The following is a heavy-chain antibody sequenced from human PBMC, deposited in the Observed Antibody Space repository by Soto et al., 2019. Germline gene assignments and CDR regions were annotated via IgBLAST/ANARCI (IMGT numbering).Heavy chain of an antibody. D-gene: IGHD3-3*01. J-gene: IGHJ5*02. V-gene: IGHV3-23*01. CDR3: AHAIFGVDPFDP. Sequence: GGSLRLSCAASGFTFSSYAMSWVRQAPGKGLEWVSTISSSSGRTYYADSVKGRFTISRDNSKNTLYLQMNSLRAEDTAVYYCAHAIFGVDPFDPWGQGTLVTVSS. CDR1: GFTFSSYA. CDR2: ISSSSGRT.